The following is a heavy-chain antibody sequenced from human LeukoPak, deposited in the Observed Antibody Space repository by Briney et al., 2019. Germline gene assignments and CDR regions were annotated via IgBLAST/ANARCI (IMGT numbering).Heavy chain of an antibody. CDR2: INHSGST. CDR3: ARGWGKVATEYTDAFDI. Sequence: PSETLSLTCAVYGGSFSGYYWSWIRQPPGKGLEWIGEINHSGSTNYNPSLKSRVIISVDTSKNQFSLKLSSVTAADTAVYYCARGWGKVATEYTDAFDIWGQGTMVTVSS. CDR1: GGSFSGYY. V-gene: IGHV4-34*01. J-gene: IGHJ3*02. D-gene: IGHD5-12*01.